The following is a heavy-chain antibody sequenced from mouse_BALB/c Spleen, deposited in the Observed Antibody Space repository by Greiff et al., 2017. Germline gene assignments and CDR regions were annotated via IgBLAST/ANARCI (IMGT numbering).Heavy chain of an antibody. CDR1: GFTFSSYG. Sequence: EVMLVESGGGLVQPGGSLKLSCAASGFTFSSYGMSWVRQTPDKRLELVATINSNGGSTYYPDSVKGRFTISRDNAKNTLYLQMSSLKSEDTAMYYCARDSSNWYFDVWGAGTTVTVSS. CDR2: INSNGGST. CDR3: ARDSSNWYFDV. J-gene: IGHJ1*01. V-gene: IGHV5-6-3*01. D-gene: IGHD1-1*01.